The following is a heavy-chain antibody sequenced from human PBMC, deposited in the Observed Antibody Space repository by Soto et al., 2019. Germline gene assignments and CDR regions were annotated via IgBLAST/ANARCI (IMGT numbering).Heavy chain of an antibody. D-gene: IGHD3-22*01. V-gene: IGHV3-23*01. CDR2: ISGGGGST. Sequence: VRLLESGGDLVQPGGSLILSCAASGFIFSSHAMSWVRQAPGKGLEWVSAISGGGGSTYYADSVKGRFTISRDNSKNTLFLQMNSLRAEDTALYYCAKNYYDSTGFDAFGIWGQGTKVTVSS. CDR3: AKNYYDSTGFDAFGI. J-gene: IGHJ3*02. CDR1: GFIFSSHA.